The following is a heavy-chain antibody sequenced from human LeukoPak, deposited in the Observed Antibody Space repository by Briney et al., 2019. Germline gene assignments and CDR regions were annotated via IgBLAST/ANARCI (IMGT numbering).Heavy chain of an antibody. V-gene: IGHV3-33*01. CDR2: IWYDGSNK. J-gene: IGHJ4*02. CDR1: GFTFRSHG. Sequence: GGSLRLPCAASGFTFRSHGMHWVRQAPGKGLEWVAVIWYDGSNKYYADSVKGRFTISRDNSKDTLYLQMNSLRVEDTAVYYCARWGDNRAVDYWGQGTLVTVSS. CDR3: ARWGDNRAVDY. D-gene: IGHD1-1*01.